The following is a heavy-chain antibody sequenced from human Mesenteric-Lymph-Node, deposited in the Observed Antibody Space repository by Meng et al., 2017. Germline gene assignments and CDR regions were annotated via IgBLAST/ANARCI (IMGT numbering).Heavy chain of an antibody. CDR1: GYTFTSYP. CDR2: INAGNGNT. Sequence: ASVKVSCKASGYTFTSYPMHWVRQAPGQRLEWMGWINAGNGNTKYSQKFQGRVTITMDTSASTAYMELSSLRSEDTAVYYCASRDIVATYYYYYGMDVWGQGTTVTGAS. V-gene: IGHV1-3*01. J-gene: IGHJ6*01. CDR3: ASRDIVATYYYYYGMDV. D-gene: IGHD5-12*01.